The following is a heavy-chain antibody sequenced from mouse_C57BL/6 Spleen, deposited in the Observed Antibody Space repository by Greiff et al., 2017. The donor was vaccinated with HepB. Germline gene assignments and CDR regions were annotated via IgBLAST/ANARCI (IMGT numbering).Heavy chain of an antibody. CDR2: INPSSGYT. J-gene: IGHJ4*01. V-gene: IGHV1-7*01. CDR1: GYTFTSYW. CDR3: ARIYYDYAMDY. Sequence: QVQLQQSGAELAKPGASVKLSCKASGYTFTSYWMHWVKQRPGQGLEWIGYINPSSGYTNSNQKFKDKATLTADKSTIKAYMQLSSLTYEYSAVYYCARIYYDYAMDYWGQGTSVTVSS. D-gene: IGHD2-1*01.